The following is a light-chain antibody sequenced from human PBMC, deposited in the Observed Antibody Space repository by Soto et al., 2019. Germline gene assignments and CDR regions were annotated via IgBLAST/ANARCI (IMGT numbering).Light chain of an antibody. Sequence: IVMTQSPATLSVSPGERATLSCRASQNVNSNLAWYQQKLGQAPRLLIFGASTRATGVPARFSGSGSGTEFTLTISSLQSVDFAVYYCQQYSNRPPWTFGQGTKV. V-gene: IGKV3-15*01. CDR1: QNVNSN. J-gene: IGKJ1*01. CDR2: GAS. CDR3: QQYSNRPPWT.